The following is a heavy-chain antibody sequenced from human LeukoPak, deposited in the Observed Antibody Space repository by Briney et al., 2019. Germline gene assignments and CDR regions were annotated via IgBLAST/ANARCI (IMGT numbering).Heavy chain of an antibody. V-gene: IGHV3-53*01. Sequence: GGSLRLSCAASGFTVSSNYMNWVRQAPGKGLEWVSVIYSGGSTFYADSVEGRFTISRDNSKNTLYLQMNSLRAGDTAVYYCARSIGYGSGVPSGYFDYWGQGTLVTVSS. CDR1: GFTVSSNY. J-gene: IGHJ4*02. CDR2: IYSGGST. CDR3: ARSIGYGSGVPSGYFDY. D-gene: IGHD3-10*01.